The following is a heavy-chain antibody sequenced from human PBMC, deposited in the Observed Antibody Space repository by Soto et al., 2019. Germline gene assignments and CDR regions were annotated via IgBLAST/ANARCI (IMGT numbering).Heavy chain of an antibody. CDR1: GGTFNSYA. Sequence: QVPLVQSGAEVKKPGSSVKVSCKASGGTFNSYAISWVRQAPGQGLEWMGGIIPIFGTANYAQKFQGRVTITADESTRTGYMEVSSVRIEDTAVYYCATIRGSYPNWFDPWGQGTLVTVSS. J-gene: IGHJ5*02. D-gene: IGHD1-26*01. CDR3: ATIRGSYPNWFDP. V-gene: IGHV1-69*01. CDR2: IIPIFGTA.